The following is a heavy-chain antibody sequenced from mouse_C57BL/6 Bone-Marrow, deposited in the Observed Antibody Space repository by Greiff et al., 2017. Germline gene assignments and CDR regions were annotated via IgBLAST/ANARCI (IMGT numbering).Heavy chain of an antibody. J-gene: IGHJ2*01. D-gene: IGHD2-1*01. V-gene: IGHV1-69*01. CDR1: GYTFTSYW. CDR2: IDPSDSYT. CDR3: ASFYYGNSFYYFDY. Sequence: VQLQQPGAELVMPGASVKLSCKASGYTFTSYWMHWVKQRPGQGLEWIGEIDPSDSYTNYNQKFKGKSTLTVDKSSSTAYMQLSSLTSEDSAVYYCASFYYGNSFYYFDYWGQGTTLTVSS.